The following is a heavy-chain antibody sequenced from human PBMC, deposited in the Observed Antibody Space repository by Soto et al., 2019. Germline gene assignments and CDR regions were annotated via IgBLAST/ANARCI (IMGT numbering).Heavy chain of an antibody. Sequence: QIHLVQSGAEVRKPGASVRVSCKSSGYPFNSYGIAWVRQAPGQGLERMGWINTYNGKTDYVQRLQGRVTMTTDTSTTTGYMELRSLCSDDTAVYYCAIHYTRLGAFDFWGQGTLVTVSS. CDR2: INTYNGKT. CDR3: AIHYTRLGAFDF. D-gene: IGHD3-3*01. J-gene: IGHJ3*01. CDR1: GYPFNSYG. V-gene: IGHV1-18*01.